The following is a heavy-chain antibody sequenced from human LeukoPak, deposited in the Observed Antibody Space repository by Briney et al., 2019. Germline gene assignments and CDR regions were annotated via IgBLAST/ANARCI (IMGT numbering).Heavy chain of an antibody. D-gene: IGHD3-22*01. CDR2: INHSGST. J-gene: IGHJ3*02. CDR3: ARNYDSSGYDENDAFDI. CDR1: GGSFSGYY. Sequence: PSETLSLTCAVYGGSFSGYYWSWIRQPPGKGLEWIGEINHSGSTNYNPSLKSRVTISVDTSKNQFSLKLSSVTAADTALYYCARNYDSSGYDENDAFDIWGQGTMVTVSS. V-gene: IGHV4-34*09.